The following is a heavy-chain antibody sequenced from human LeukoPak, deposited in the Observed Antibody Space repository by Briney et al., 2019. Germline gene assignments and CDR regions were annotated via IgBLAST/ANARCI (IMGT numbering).Heavy chain of an antibody. Sequence: GGSLRLSCAASGFTVSSNYMSWVRQAPGKGLEWVSVIYSGGSTYYADSVKGRFTISRDNSKNTLYLQVNSLRAEDTAVYYCARVIIISVARWFDPWGQGTLVTVSS. CDR3: ARVIIISVARWFDP. CDR2: IYSGGST. V-gene: IGHV3-66*01. CDR1: GFTVSSNY. J-gene: IGHJ5*02. D-gene: IGHD3-16*02.